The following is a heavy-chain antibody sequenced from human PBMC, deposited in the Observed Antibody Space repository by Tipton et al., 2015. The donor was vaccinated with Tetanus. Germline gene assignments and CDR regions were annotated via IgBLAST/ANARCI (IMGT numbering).Heavy chain of an antibody. CDR3: ARAHCTDGGCNFDF. J-gene: IGHJ4*02. Sequence: QLVQSGGEVKKPGESLKISCKGSGYIFNNYWIGWVRQKPGKGLEWMGIIYPGDSDTRYSPSFKGQVTISVDKSINTAYLQWSSLKASDTSMFYCARAHCTDGGCNFDFWGQGGLVTVAS. V-gene: IGHV5-51*01. CDR1: GYIFNNYW. CDR2: IYPGDSDT. D-gene: IGHD2-8*01.